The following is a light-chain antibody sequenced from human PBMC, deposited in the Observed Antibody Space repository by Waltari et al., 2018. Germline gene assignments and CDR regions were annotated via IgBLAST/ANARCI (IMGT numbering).Light chain of an antibody. CDR2: NNF. CDR3: ATWDDTLNGPV. V-gene: IGLV1-44*01. Sequence: QSVFTQPPSASGTPRQRVTISCSGSNSTIGRNTVNWYQQLPGTAPTPLVYNNFQRPSGVPDRFSDSKSGTSASLAILGVRPEDEADYYCATWDDTLNGPVFGGGTKLTVL. J-gene: IGLJ2*01. CDR1: NSTIGRNT.